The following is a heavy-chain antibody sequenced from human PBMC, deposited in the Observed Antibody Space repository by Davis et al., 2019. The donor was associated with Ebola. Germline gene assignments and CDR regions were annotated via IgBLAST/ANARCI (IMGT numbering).Heavy chain of an antibody. J-gene: IGHJ4*02. V-gene: IGHV3-21*01. D-gene: IGHD3-22*01. CDR1: GFTFSSYS. CDR2: ISSSSSYI. Sequence: PGGSLRLSCAASGFTFSSYSMNWVRQAPGKGLEWVSSISSSSSYIYYADSVKGRFTISRDNAKNSLCLQMNSLRAEDTAVYYCARDLYYYDSSGGGWGQGTLVTVSS. CDR3: ARDLYYYDSSGGG.